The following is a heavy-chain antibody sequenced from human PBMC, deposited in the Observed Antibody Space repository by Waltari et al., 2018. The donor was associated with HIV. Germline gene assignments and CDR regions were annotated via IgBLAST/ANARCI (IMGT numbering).Heavy chain of an antibody. D-gene: IGHD2-2*02. CDR2: IYYSGST. Sequence: QVQLQESGPVLVKPSETLSLTCTVSGGSISSYYWSWIRQPPGKGLEWIGYIYYSGSTNNNPSLKSRVTISVDTSKNQFSLKLSSVTAADTAVYYCARDKVVVVPAAIEGYYYYYGMDVWGQGTTVTVSS. CDR1: GGSISSYY. V-gene: IGHV4-59*01. J-gene: IGHJ6*02. CDR3: ARDKVVVVPAAIEGYYYYYGMDV.